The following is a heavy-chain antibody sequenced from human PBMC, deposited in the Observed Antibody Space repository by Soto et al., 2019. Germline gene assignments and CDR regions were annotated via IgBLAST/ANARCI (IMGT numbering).Heavy chain of an antibody. CDR3: ATDSGVVPQWLYFHS. CDR1: RISVTNVW. J-gene: IGHJ4*02. D-gene: IGHD6-19*01. Sequence: PGGSLRPSCAASRISVTNVWMGWVRQSPGKGLEWVGRIKSKCDGGTTDCSAPVTGRFTTRTDESTNTLYPQMNSLKPEDTAVYYCATDSGVVPQWLYFHSWGQGALVTVSS. CDR2: IKSKCDGGTT. V-gene: IGHV3-15*01.